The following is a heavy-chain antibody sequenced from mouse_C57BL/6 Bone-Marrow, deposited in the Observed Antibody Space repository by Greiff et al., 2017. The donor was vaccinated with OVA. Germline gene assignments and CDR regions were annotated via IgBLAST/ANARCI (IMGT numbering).Heavy chain of an antibody. CDR1: GYTFTSYW. D-gene: IGHD2-5*01. CDR3: ARENSNLYYYAMDY. J-gene: IGHJ4*01. CDR2: IDPNSGGT. V-gene: IGHV1-72*01. Sequence: QVQLQQPGAELVKPGASVKLSCKASGYTFTSYWMHWVKQRPGRGLEWIGRIDPNSGGTKYNEKFKSKATLTVDNPSSTAYMQLSSLTSEDSAVYYCARENSNLYYYAMDYWGQGTSVTVSS.